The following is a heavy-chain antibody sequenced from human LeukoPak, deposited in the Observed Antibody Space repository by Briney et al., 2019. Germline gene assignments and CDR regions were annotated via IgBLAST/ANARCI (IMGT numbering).Heavy chain of an antibody. CDR3: ARELGKYRRILGRDSQWLAVSGFDN. CDR2: ITGSSTYI. V-gene: IGHV3-21*01. J-gene: IGHJ4*02. D-gene: IGHD6-19*01. CDR1: GFSFNTHN. Sequence: PGGSLRLSCAASGFSFNTHNLNWVRQAPGKGLEWVSSITGSSTYIFYADSVRGRFTISRDNAKNSLSLQMNSLRAEDTAVYYCARELGKYRRILGRDSQWLAVSGFDNWGQGILVTVPS.